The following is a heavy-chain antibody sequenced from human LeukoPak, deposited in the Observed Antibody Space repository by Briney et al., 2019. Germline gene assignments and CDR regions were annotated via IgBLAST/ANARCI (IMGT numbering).Heavy chain of an antibody. J-gene: IGHJ4*02. CDR3: AKDILTYYYGSSGYYFDS. CDR2: ITGSGDGR. Sequence: GGSLRLSCAASGFTFNNHAMTWVRQAPGKGLEWVSVITGSGDGRYYADSVKGRFTISRDNPKNTLHLQMNSLRAEDTALYYCAKDILTYYYGSSGYYFDSWGQGTLVAVSS. CDR1: GFTFNNHA. D-gene: IGHD3-3*01. V-gene: IGHV3-23*01.